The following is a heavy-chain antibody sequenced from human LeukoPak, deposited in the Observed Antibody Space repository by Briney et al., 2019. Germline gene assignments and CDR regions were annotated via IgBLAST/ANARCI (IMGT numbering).Heavy chain of an antibody. V-gene: IGHV3-30*18. CDR2: ISYDGSNK. CDR3: AKVYGILYPFDI. CDR1: GFTFSGYG. Sequence: GGSLRLSCAVSGFTFSGYGMHWVRQAPGKGLEWVAVISYDGSNKYYADSVKGRFTISRDNSKNTLYLQMNSLRAEDTAVYYCAKVYGILYPFDIWGQGTMVTVSS. J-gene: IGHJ3*02. D-gene: IGHD2-15*01.